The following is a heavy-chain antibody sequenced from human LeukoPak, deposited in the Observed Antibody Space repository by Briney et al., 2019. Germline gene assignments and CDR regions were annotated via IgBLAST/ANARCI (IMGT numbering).Heavy chain of an antibody. CDR3: ASWYDVTLDY. Sequence: GRSLRLSCAASGFTFSSYAMHWVRQAPGKGLEWVAVISYDGSNKYYADSVKGRVTISRDNSKSTLFLQMNSLRAEDTAVYYCASWYDVTLDYWGQGTLVTVSS. J-gene: IGHJ4*02. CDR2: ISYDGSNK. V-gene: IGHV3-30-3*01. CDR1: GFTFSSYA. D-gene: IGHD1-1*01.